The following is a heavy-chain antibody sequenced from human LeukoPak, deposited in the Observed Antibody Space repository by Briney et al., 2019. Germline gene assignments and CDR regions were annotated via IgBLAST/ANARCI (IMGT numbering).Heavy chain of an antibody. CDR3: ARGPRRAFDY. Sequence: ASVKVSCKASGYNFTEYYIHWVRQAPGQGLEYMGRLNPDSSGTSYAQNFQGGVTFTRDTSITTAYLELNSLSSDDTAFYYCARGPRRAFDYWGQGTLVTVSS. CDR2: LNPDSSGT. V-gene: IGHV1-2*06. J-gene: IGHJ4*02. CDR1: GYNFTEYY.